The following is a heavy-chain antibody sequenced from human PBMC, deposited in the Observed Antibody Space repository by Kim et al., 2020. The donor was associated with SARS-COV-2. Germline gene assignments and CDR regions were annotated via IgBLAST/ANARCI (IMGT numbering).Heavy chain of an antibody. Sequence: SETLSLTCTVSGGSISSSSYYWGWIRQPPGKGLEWIGSIYYSGSTYYNPSLKSRVTISVDTSKNQFSLKLSSVTAADTAVYYCARRPWGGASGSYYLSDYWGQGTLVTVSS. CDR2: IYYSGST. V-gene: IGHV4-39*01. CDR3: ARRPWGGASGSYYLSDY. CDR1: GGSISSSSYY. J-gene: IGHJ4*02. D-gene: IGHD1-26*01.